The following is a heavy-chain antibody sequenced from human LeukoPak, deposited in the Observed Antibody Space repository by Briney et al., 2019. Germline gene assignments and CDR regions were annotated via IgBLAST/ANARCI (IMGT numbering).Heavy chain of an antibody. Sequence: GRSLRLSCAASGFTFSSYWMSWVRQAPGKGLEWVANIKQDGSEKYYVDSVKGRFTISRDNAKNSLYLQMNSLRAEDTAVYYCTREGALGGFDYWGQGTLVTVSS. J-gene: IGHJ4*02. V-gene: IGHV3-7*01. CDR3: TREGALGGFDY. D-gene: IGHD1-26*01. CDR1: GFTFSSYW. CDR2: IKQDGSEK.